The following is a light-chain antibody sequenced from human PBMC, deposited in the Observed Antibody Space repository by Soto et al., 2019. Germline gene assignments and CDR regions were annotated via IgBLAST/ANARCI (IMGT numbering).Light chain of an antibody. J-gene: IGKJ1*01. Sequence: EIVLTQSPGTLSLSPGERATLSCRATQSVSSNYLAWYQQKPGQAPRLLIYGASSRATGIPDRFSGSVSGTDFTVTISRLEPEDFAVYYCEQYGSSWTFGQGTKLEI. CDR2: GAS. CDR3: EQYGSSWT. V-gene: IGKV3-20*01. CDR1: QSVSSNY.